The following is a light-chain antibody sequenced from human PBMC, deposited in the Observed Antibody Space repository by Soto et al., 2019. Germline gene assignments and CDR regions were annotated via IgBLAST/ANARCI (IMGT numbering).Light chain of an antibody. CDR3: QQSNSYSYT. J-gene: IGKJ2*01. V-gene: IGKV1-5*03. Sequence: DIQMTQSPSTLSASVGDRVTITCRASQSISSWLAWYQQKPGKAPKLLIYKASSLESGVPSRFSGSGSGTEFPLTISSMQPDDFATYYCQQSNSYSYTFGQGTKLEIK. CDR2: KAS. CDR1: QSISSW.